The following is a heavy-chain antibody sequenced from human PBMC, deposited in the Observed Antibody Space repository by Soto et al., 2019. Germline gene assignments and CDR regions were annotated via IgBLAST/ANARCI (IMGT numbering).Heavy chain of an antibody. CDR2: INHSGST. J-gene: IGHJ5*02. CDR1: GGSFSGYY. CDR3: ARGPLYGSGSYLGWFDP. Sequence: SETLSLTCAVYGGSFSGYYWSWIRQPPGKGLEWIGEINHSGSTNYNPSLKSRVTISVDTSKNQFSLKLSSVTAADTAVYYCARGPLYGSGSYLGWFDPWGQGTLVTVSS. V-gene: IGHV4-34*01. D-gene: IGHD3-10*01.